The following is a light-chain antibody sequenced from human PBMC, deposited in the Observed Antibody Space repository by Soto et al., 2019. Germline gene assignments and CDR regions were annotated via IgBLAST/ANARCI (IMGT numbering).Light chain of an antibody. CDR2: AAS. Sequence: DIQMTQSPSSLSASVGDRDTVTCRASQSVATFLHWYQQKPGKAPRVLIYAASSLQSGVPSRFSGSGSGTDFTLTITGLQPDDFATYYCQQSYSTPITFGQGTRLEI. V-gene: IGKV1-39*01. CDR1: QSVATF. CDR3: QQSYSTPIT. J-gene: IGKJ5*01.